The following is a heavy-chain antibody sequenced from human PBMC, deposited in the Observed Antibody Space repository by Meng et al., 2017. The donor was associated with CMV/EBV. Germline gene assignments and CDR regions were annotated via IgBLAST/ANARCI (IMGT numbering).Heavy chain of an antibody. CDR3: TRPTYDSSGLTFDY. CDR2: IRSKANNYAT. D-gene: IGHD3-22*01. CDR1: GGTLSGCA. J-gene: IGHJ4*02. Sequence: SGGTLSGCAMHWVRQAPGKGLEWVGRIRSKANNYATTYAASVKGRFTMSRDDSKNTAYLQMSSLKTEDTAVYYCTRPTYDSSGLTFDYWGQGTLVTVSS. V-gene: IGHV3-73*01.